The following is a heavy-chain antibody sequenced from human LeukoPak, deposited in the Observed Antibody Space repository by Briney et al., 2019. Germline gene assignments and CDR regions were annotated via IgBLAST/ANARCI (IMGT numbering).Heavy chain of an antibody. J-gene: IGHJ6*03. CDR1: GYTFTSYG. CDR2: FDPEDGET. V-gene: IGHV1-24*01. CDR3: ARETGTVPFHNVLTGRQDFYYYYIDV. D-gene: IGHD3-9*01. Sequence: ASVKVSCKASGYTFTSYGISWVRQAPGKGLEWMGGFDPEDGETIYAQKFQGRVTMTEDTSTDTAYMELSSLRSEDTAVYYCARETGTVPFHNVLTGRQDFYYYYIDVWGKGTTVTVSS.